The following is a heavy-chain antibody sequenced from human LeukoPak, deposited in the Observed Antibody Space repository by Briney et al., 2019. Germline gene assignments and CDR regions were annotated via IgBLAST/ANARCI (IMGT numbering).Heavy chain of an antibody. CDR2: ISAYNGNT. J-gene: IGHJ4*02. CDR1: GYTFTSYG. Sequence: ASVKVSCKSSGYTFTSYGISWVRQAPGQGLEWMGWISAYNGNTNYAQKLQGRVTMTTDTSASTAYMELRSLRSDDTAVYYCARVTRLRFGELSWGQGTLVTVSS. CDR3: ARVTRLRFGELS. D-gene: IGHD3-10*01. V-gene: IGHV1-18*01.